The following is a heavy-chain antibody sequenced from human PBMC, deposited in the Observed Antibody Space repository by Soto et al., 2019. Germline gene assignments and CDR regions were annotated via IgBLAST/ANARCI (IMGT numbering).Heavy chain of an antibody. CDR2: TYYRSKWYN. J-gene: IGHJ3*02. Sequence: SQTLSLTCAISGDSVSSNSAAWNLIRQSPSRGLEWLGRTYYRSKWYNDYAVSVKSRITINPDTSKNQFSLQLNSVTPEDTAVYYCARVPARVTYYYDSSGYGNAFDIWGQGTMVTVSS. D-gene: IGHD3-22*01. CDR1: GDSVSSNSAA. V-gene: IGHV6-1*01. CDR3: ARVPARVTYYYDSSGYGNAFDI.